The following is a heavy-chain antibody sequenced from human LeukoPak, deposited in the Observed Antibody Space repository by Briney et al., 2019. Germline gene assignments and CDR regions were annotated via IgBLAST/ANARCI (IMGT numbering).Heavy chain of an antibody. CDR2: INPNSGGT. CDR1: GYTFTGYY. D-gene: IGHD6-19*01. Sequence: ASVKDSCKASGYTFTGYYMHWVRQAPGQGLEWMGWINPNSGGTNYAQKFQGRVTMTRDTSISTAYMELSRLRSDDTAVYYCARDAVAGTMSWFDPWGQGTLVTVSS. J-gene: IGHJ5*02. V-gene: IGHV1-2*02. CDR3: ARDAVAGTMSWFDP.